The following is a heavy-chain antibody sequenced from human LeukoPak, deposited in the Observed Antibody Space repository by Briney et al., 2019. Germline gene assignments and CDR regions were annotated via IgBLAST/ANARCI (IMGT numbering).Heavy chain of an antibody. CDR2: ISYDGNSK. CDR3: AKGYCSSTSCYPEAPSDY. V-gene: IGHV3-30*18. CDR1: GFTFSNYG. J-gene: IGHJ4*02. Sequence: GRSLRLSCAASGFTFSNYGMHWVRQAPGKGLEWAAVISYDGNSKYYVDSVKGRFTISRDNSKNTLYLQMNSLRAEDTAVYYCAKGYCSSTSCYPEAPSDYWGQRTLVTVSS. D-gene: IGHD2-2*01.